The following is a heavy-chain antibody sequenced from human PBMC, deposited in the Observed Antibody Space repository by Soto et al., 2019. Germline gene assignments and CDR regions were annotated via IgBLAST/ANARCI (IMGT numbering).Heavy chain of an antibody. V-gene: IGHV3-30*18. Sequence: QVPLVESGGGVVQPGRSLRLSCAASGFTFSSYGMHWVRQAPGKGLEWVAVISYDGSNKYYADSVKGRFTISRDNSKNTLYLQMNSLRAEDTAVYYCAKVSPENAFDIWGQGTMVTVSS. CDR1: GFTFSSYG. J-gene: IGHJ3*02. CDR2: ISYDGSNK. CDR3: AKVSPENAFDI.